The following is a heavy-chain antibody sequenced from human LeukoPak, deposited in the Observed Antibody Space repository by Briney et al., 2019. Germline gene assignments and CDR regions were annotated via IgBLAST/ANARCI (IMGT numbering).Heavy chain of an antibody. V-gene: IGHV3-23*01. CDR1: GFSFSSTA. CDR2: SGTDGET. CDR3: AKKTPGTYPFDY. D-gene: IGHD6-13*01. Sequence: GGSLRLSCAASGFSFSSTAMNWVRQAPGKGLEWVSASGTDGETYYADSVQGRFTISRDNSRNTLYLQMTSPRADDTAVYYCAKKTPGTYPFDYWGQGTLVTVSP. J-gene: IGHJ4*02.